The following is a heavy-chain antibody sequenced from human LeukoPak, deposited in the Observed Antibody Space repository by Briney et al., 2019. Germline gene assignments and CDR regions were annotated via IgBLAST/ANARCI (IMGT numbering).Heavy chain of an antibody. D-gene: IGHD6-13*01. V-gene: IGHV4-39*07. CDR2: IYYSGST. CDR3: AIAAAGTKALDY. Sequence: PSETLSLTCTVSGGSISSSSYYWGWIRQPPGKGLEWIGSIYYSGSTYYNPSLKSRVTISVDTSKNQFSLKLSSVTAADTAAYYCAIAAAGTKALDYWGQGTLVTVSS. J-gene: IGHJ4*02. CDR1: GGSISSSSYY.